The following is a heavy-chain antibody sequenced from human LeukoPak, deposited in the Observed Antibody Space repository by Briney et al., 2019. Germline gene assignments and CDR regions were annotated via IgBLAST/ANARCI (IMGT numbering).Heavy chain of an antibody. CDR3: ARDGPYPY. CDR2: IYSGGST. CDR1: GFTVISNY. J-gene: IGHJ4*02. Sequence: GGSLRLSCAASGFTVISNYMSWVRQAPGKGLGGVSAIYSGGSTYYAESVKGRFTISRHNSKNTLYLQMNSLRAEDTAVYYCARDGPYPYWGQGTLVTVSS. V-gene: IGHV3-53*04.